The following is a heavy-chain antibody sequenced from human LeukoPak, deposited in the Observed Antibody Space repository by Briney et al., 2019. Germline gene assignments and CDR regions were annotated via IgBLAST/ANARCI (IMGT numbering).Heavy chain of an antibody. J-gene: IGHJ5*02. Sequence: GGSLRLSCAASGFTFSSYGMHWVRQAPGKGLEWVAVIWYDGSNKYYADSVKGRFTISRDNSKNTLYLQMNSLRAEDTAVYYCARDRLVVVRNWFDPSGQGTLVTVSS. CDR2: IWYDGSNK. CDR3: ARDRLVVVRNWFDP. V-gene: IGHV3-33*01. CDR1: GFTFSSYG. D-gene: IGHD3-22*01.